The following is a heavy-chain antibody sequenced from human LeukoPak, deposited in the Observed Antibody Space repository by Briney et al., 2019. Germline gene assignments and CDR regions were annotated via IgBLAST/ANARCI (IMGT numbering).Heavy chain of an antibody. D-gene: IGHD3-3*01. CDR2: LYSGGST. CDR3: ARAGTTYYDFWSGPGEYYFDY. J-gene: IGHJ4*02. Sequence: GGSLRLSCAASGFTVSSNYMSWVRQAPGMGLEWVSILYSGGSTNYADSVRGRFTISRDNSKNTLYLQMNSLRAEDTAVYYCARAGTTYYDFWSGPGEYYFDYWGQGTLVTVSS. V-gene: IGHV3-66*01. CDR1: GFTVSSNY.